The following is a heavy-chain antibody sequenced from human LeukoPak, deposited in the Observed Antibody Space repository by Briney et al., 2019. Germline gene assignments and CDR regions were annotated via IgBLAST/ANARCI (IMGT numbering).Heavy chain of an antibody. CDR3: ARVGETTSGADAFDI. J-gene: IGHJ3*02. Sequence: ASVKVSCKASGGTFSSYAISWVRQAPGQGLEWMGRIIPILGIANYAQKFQGRVTITADKSTSTAYMELSSLRSEDTAVYYCARVGETTSGADAFDIWGQGTMVTVSS. CDR2: IIPILGIA. V-gene: IGHV1-69*04. D-gene: IGHD5-12*01. CDR1: GGTFSSYA.